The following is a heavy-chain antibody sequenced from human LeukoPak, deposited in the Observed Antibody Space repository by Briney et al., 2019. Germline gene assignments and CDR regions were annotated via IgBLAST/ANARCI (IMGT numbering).Heavy chain of an antibody. CDR2: IIPILGIA. CDR1: GGTFSSYA. J-gene: IGHJ6*02. Sequence: SVKVSCKASGGTFSSYAISWVRQAPGQGLEWMGRIIPILGIANYAQKFQGRVTITADKSTSTAYMELSSLRSEDTAVYYCARGGGYYYYGMDVRGQGTTVTVSS. CDR3: ARGGGYYYYGMDV. V-gene: IGHV1-69*04. D-gene: IGHD3-16*01.